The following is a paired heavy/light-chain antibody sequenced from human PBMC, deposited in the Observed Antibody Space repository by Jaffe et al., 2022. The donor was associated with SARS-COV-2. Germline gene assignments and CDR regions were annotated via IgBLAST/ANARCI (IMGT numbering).Light chain of an antibody. CDR2: AAS. J-gene: IGKJ4*01. Sequence: DIQMTQSPSSLSASVGDRVTITCRASQSIATDLNWYQQKPGTAPKLLIYAASSLQSGIPSRFAGSGSGTDFTLTISSLQPEDCATYYCQQSYTLPPLTFGGGTKVEIK. V-gene: IGKV1-39*01. CDR1: QSIATD. CDR3: QQSYTLPPLT.
Heavy chain of an antibody. D-gene: IGHD2-2*01. CDR2: ISSDGSTK. CDR1: GFTFSTYG. CDR3: AREAYRWAFDI. V-gene: IGHV3-30*03. J-gene: IGHJ3*02. Sequence: QVQLVESGGGVVQPGRSLRLSCGASGFTFSTYGMHWVRQAPGKGLEWVAVISSDGSTKHYRDSVEGRFTISRDNSKNTLYVQMSSLRTEDTAVYYCAREAYRWAFDIWGQGTMVTVSS.